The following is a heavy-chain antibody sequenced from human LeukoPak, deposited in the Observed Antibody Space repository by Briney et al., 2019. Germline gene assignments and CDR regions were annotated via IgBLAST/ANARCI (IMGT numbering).Heavy chain of an antibody. Sequence: GASVKVSCKASGYTFTGYYIHWVRQVPGQGLEWMGWINPDNGGAISAQKFEGRVTMTRDTSISTAYMELSRLRSDDTAVYYCARGYYDSGDYWGQGTLVTVSS. J-gene: IGHJ4*02. CDR2: INPDNGGA. CDR1: GYTFTGYY. CDR3: ARGYYDSGDY. V-gene: IGHV1-2*02. D-gene: IGHD3-22*01.